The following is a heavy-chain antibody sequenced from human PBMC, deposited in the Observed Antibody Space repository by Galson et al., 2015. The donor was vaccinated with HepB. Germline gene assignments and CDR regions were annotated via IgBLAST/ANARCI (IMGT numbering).Heavy chain of an antibody. CDR1: GFTFSSYA. Sequence: SLRLSCAASGFTFSSYAMHWVRQAPGKGLEWVAVISYDGSNKYYADSVKGRFTISRDNSKNTLYLQMNSLRAEDTAVYYCARDRRYSSGWYDYWGQGTLVTVSS. J-gene: IGHJ4*02. V-gene: IGHV3-30-3*01. CDR2: ISYDGSNK. CDR3: ARDRRYSSGWYDY. D-gene: IGHD6-19*01.